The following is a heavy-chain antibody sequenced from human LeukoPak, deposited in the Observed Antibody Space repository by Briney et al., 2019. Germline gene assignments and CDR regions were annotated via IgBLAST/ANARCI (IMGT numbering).Heavy chain of an antibody. CDR1: GGSFSGYY. V-gene: IGHV4-34*01. J-gene: IGHJ6*02. Sequence: SKTLSLTCAVYGGSFSGYYWSWIRQPPGKGLEWIGEINHSGSTNYNPSLKSRVTISVDTSKNQFSLKLSSVTAADTAVYYCARGLSVVTGLYYYYGMDVWGQGTTVTVSS. CDR2: INHSGST. CDR3: ARGLSVVTGLYYYYGMDV. D-gene: IGHD4-23*01.